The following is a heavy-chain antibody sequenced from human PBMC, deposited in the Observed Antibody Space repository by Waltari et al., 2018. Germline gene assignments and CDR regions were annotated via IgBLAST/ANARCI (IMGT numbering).Heavy chain of an antibody. J-gene: IGHJ4*02. V-gene: IGHV4-34*01. CDR3: ARQFSSGWYSEY. Sequence: QVQLQQWGAGLLKPSEPLSLTCAVYRGSFSGYYWSCIRQSPGTGLEWIGEINHSGSTNYNPSLKSRVTISVDTSKNQFSLKVSSVTAADTAVYYCARQFSSGWYSEYWGQGTLVTVSS. CDR2: INHSGST. D-gene: IGHD6-19*01. CDR1: RGSFSGYY.